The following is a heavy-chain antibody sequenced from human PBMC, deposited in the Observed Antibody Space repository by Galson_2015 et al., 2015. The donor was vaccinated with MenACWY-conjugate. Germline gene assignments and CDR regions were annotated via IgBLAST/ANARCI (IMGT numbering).Heavy chain of an antibody. CDR2: ISAYNGNT. CDR1: GYTFTSYG. J-gene: IGHJ6*02. V-gene: IGHV1-18*01. CDR3: ARERYGYSGYYGMDV. Sequence: SVKVSCKASGYTFTSYGISWVRQAPGQGLEWMGWISAYNGNTNYTQKLQGRVTMTTDTSTSTAYMELRSLRSDDTAVYYCARERYGYSGYYGMDVWGQGTTVTVSS. D-gene: IGHD5-18*01.